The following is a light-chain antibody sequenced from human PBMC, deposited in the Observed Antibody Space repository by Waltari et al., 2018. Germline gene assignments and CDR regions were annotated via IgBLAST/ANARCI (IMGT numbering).Light chain of an antibody. CDR2: GAS. CDR3: QQYYSYPHT. J-gene: IGKJ2*01. V-gene: IGKV1-16*02. Sequence: DIQMTQSPSSLSASVGDRVTITCRASEDITNYLAWFQQKPGKAPRSLMFGASTLQNGGPSKFSGSGSGTDFTLTIDSLQPEDFATYFCQQYYSYPHTFGQGTKLEIK. CDR1: EDITNY.